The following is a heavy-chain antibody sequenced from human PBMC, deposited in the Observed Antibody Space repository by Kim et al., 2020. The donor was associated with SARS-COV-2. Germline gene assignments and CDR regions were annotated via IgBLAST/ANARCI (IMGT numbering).Heavy chain of an antibody. CDR2: ISWNSGSI. D-gene: IGHD3-10*01. CDR3: AKVHGISRYYYGPMDF. V-gene: IGHV3-9*01. CDR1: GFTFGDYA. Sequence: GGSLRLSCAASGFTFGDYAMHWVRQAPGKGLEWVSGISWNSGSIGYADSVKGRFTISRDNAKNSLYLQMNSLRAEDTPLYYCAKVHGISRYYYGPMDFWGKGTTVTV. J-gene: IGHJ6*03.